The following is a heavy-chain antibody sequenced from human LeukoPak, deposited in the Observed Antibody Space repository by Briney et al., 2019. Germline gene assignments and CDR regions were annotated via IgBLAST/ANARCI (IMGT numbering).Heavy chain of an antibody. V-gene: IGHV1-2*02. Sequence: ASVKASCKASGYTFTGYYMHWVRQAPGQGLEWMGWINPNSGGTNFAQKFQGRVTVTRDTSISTAYMELTRLTSDDTAVYFCARGEVVYYGSGSRKLDQWGQGSLVTVSS. J-gene: IGHJ4*02. CDR3: ARGEVVYYGSGSRKLDQ. CDR2: INPNSGGT. D-gene: IGHD3-10*01. CDR1: GYTFTGYY.